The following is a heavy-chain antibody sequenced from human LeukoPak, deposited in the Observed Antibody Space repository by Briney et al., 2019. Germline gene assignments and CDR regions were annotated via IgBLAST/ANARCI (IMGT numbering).Heavy chain of an antibody. Sequence: GGSLRLSCAAFGXTDSSKYMSWVRQAPGKGLEWVSVFYSGGSTYYADSVKGRFTISRDNSKNTLYFQMNSLRAEDTAVYYCARGPGWNYFDYWGQGTLVTVSS. CDR1: GXTDSSKY. D-gene: IGHD6-19*01. J-gene: IGHJ4*02. CDR2: FYSGGST. V-gene: IGHV3-66*01. CDR3: ARGPGWNYFDY.